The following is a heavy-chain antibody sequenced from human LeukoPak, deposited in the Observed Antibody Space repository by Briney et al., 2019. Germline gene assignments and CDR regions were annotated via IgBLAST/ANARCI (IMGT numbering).Heavy chain of an antibody. CDR2: ISYDGSNK. CDR1: GFTFSSYG. V-gene: IGHV3-30*03. D-gene: IGHD6-13*01. Sequence: LSGGSLRLSCAASGFTFSSYGMHWVRQAPGKGLEWVAVISYDGSNKYYADSVKGRFTISRDNSKNTLYLQMNSLRAEDTAVYYCARAPQYSSSWSLDYWGQGTLVTVSS. CDR3: ARAPQYSSSWSLDY. J-gene: IGHJ4*02.